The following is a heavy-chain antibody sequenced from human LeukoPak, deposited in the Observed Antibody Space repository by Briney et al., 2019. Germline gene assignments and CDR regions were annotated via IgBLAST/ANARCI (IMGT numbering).Heavy chain of an antibody. CDR3: AKGPYCSGGSCYSRWLDY. D-gene: IGHD2-15*01. V-gene: IGHV3-23*01. CDR1: GFTFSSYA. CDR2: ISGSGGST. Sequence: PGGSLRLSCAASGFTFSSYAMSWVRQAPGKGLEWVSGISGSGGSTYYADSVKGRFTISRDNSKNTLYLQMSSLRAEDTAVYYCAKGPYCSGGSCYSRWLDYWGQGTLVTVSS. J-gene: IGHJ4*02.